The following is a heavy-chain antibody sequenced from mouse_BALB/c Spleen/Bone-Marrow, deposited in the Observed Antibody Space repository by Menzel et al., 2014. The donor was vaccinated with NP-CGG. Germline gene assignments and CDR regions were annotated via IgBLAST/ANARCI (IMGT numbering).Heavy chain of an antibody. J-gene: IGHJ1*01. CDR1: GYSFTGYY. V-gene: IGHV1-31*01. Sequence: VQLQQSGPELVKSGASVKISCKASGYSFTGYYMHWVKQSHGNSLDWIGYIYPYNGVSSYNQKFKGKATLTVDKSSSTAYMELRSLTSDDSAVYYCESRGEYFDVWGAGTTVTVSS. CDR3: ESRGEYFDV. CDR2: IYPYNGVS.